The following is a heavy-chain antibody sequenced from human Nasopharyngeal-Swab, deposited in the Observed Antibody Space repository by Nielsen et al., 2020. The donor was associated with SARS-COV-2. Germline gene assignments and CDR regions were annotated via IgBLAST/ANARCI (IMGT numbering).Heavy chain of an antibody. CDR2: ISYDGSNK. D-gene: IGHD1-7*01. CDR3: AKVTITGTEKYYYYYGMDV. J-gene: IGHJ6*02. V-gene: IGHV3-30-3*01. Sequence: GGSLRLSCAASGFTFSSYAMHWVRQAPGKGLEWVAVISYDGSNKYYADSVKGRFTISRDNSKNTLYLQMNSLRAEDTAVYYCAKVTITGTEKYYYYYGMDVWGQGTTVTVSS. CDR1: GFTFSSYA.